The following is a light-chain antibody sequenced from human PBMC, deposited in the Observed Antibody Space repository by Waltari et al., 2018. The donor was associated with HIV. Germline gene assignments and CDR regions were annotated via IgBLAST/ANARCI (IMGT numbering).Light chain of an antibody. V-gene: IGKV3-11*01. CDR3: QQRSDWHALT. J-gene: IGKJ4*01. CDR1: QSVTSY. Sequence: EIVLTQSPAALSLSPGERATLSCRASQSVTSYLAWYQQKPGQAPRLLIYDASRRATGIPARFSGSGSGTDFTLTISSLQPEDSAIYYCQQRSDWHALTFGGGTKVEL. CDR2: DAS.